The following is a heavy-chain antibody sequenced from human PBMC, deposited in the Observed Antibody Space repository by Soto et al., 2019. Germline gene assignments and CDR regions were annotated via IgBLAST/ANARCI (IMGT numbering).Heavy chain of an antibody. Sequence: QVQLVQSGAEVKKPGSSVKVSCKAFGGTFSTYAVSWVRQAPGQGLKWVGGIIPSTGSTNHAQKFQGRVTITADESTRTVYMELTSLRSDDTAVYYCARGGSSSDYWGQGTLVTVSS. V-gene: IGHV1-69*12. J-gene: IGHJ4*02. CDR1: GGTFSTYA. CDR2: IIPSTGST. D-gene: IGHD6-13*01. CDR3: ARGGSSSDY.